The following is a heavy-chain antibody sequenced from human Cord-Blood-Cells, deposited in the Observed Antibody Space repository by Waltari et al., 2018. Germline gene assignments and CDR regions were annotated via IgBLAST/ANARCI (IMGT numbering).Heavy chain of an antibody. CDR1: GGSVSSGSSY. CDR2: IYYSGST. J-gene: IGHJ4*02. Sequence: QVQLQESGPGLVKPSETLSLSCTVSGGSVSSGSSYRSWIRQPPGNGLEWIGYIYYSGSTNDNPSLKSRVTISGDTSKNQFSLKLSSVTAADTAVYYCARHESFYDSSGYDYWGQGTLVTVSS. D-gene: IGHD3-22*01. CDR3: ARHESFYDSSGYDY. V-gene: IGHV4-61*01.